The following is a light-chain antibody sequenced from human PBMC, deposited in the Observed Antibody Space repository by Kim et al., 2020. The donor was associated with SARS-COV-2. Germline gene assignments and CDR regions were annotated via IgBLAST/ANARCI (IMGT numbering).Light chain of an antibody. Sequence: VAPGQTARITCGDNNIGSKNVHWYQQKPGQAPVLVIYRDSNRPSGIPERFSGSNSGNTATLTISRAQAGDEADYYCQVWDSSTGVFGGGTQLTVL. J-gene: IGLJ3*02. CDR1: NIGSKN. CDR3: QVWDSSTGV. CDR2: RDS. V-gene: IGLV3-9*01.